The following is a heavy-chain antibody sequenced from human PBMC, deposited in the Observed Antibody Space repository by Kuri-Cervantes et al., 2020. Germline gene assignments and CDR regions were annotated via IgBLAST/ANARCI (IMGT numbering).Heavy chain of an antibody. J-gene: IGHJ4*02. CDR2: INTDGITT. CDR3: ATVGGL. V-gene: IGHV3-74*01. CDR1: RFTFSNYW. D-gene: IGHD3-10*01. Sequence: GGSLRLSCTASRFTFSNYWTHWVRQAPGRGLVWVSAINTDGITTIYADSVKGRFTISRDNAKNTLYLQMNSLRAEDTAVYYCATVGGLWGQGTLVTVSS.